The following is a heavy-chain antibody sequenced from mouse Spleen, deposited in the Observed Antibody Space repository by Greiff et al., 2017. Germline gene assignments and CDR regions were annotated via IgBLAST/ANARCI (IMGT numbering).Heavy chain of an antibody. CDR1: GYTFTSSC. D-gene: IGHD2-1*01. CDR3: ARYGGYGNPLAMDY. V-gene: IGHV1S130*01. Sequence: QVQLQQPGSVLVRPGARVTLSCKASGYTFTSSCVHWVKQRPGKGLEWMGEIHRNSGTTNNNDKLNGKATLKVDTHSRIAYVDLSSLTSEDSAVYYCARYGGYGNPLAMDYWGQGTSVTVSS. CDR2: IHRNSGTT. J-gene: IGHJ4*01.